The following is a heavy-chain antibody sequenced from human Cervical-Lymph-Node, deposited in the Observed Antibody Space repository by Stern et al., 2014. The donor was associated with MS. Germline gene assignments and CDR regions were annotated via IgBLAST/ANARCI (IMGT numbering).Heavy chain of an antibody. J-gene: IGHJ2*01. V-gene: IGHV4-30-2*01. CDR1: GGSLSSAYYS. D-gene: IGHD4-17*01. CDR2: IYHSGNT. CDR3: ARAPPDYGENADHHTPAFYWYFDL. Sequence: QLVQSGSGLVKPSQTLYLTCTVSGGSLSSAYYSWSWIRQPPGKGLEWIGYIYHSGNTHYNPSLKRRVTMSETASNNRITLKLTSVTAADTAVYYCARAPPDYGENADHHTPAFYWYFDLWGRGTLVTVSS.